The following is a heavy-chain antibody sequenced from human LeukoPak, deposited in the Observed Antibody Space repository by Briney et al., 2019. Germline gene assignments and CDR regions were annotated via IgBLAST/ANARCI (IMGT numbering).Heavy chain of an antibody. V-gene: IGHV3-23*01. J-gene: IGHJ1*01. CDR3: VKAEGSSTWYRGEYFQH. CDR2: ITISGGNT. CDR1: GFTVTNAW. D-gene: IGHD6-13*01. Sequence: GGSLRLSCAASGFTVTNAWMNWVRQGPGKGLEWVSSITISGGNTHYTDSVKGRFTISRDNSKNTLYLQMTTLSAEDTAMYYCVKAEGSSTWYRGEYFQHWGQGTLVTVSS.